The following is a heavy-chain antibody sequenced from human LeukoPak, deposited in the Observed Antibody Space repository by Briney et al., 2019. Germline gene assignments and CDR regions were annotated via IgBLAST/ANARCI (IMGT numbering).Heavy chain of an antibody. CDR3: ARGDYSNYPWNY. Sequence: GSLRLSCAASGFTFSSYSMNWVRQAPGNGLEWVSYISSSSSTIYYADSVKGRFTISRDNAKNSLYLQMNSLRAEDTAVYYCARGDYSNYPWNYWGQGTLVTVSS. CDR2: ISSSSSTI. V-gene: IGHV3-48*01. CDR1: GFTFSSYS. D-gene: IGHD4-11*01. J-gene: IGHJ4*02.